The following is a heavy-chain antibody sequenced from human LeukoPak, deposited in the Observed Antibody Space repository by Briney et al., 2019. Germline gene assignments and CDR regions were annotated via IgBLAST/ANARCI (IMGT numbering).Heavy chain of an antibody. V-gene: IGHV3-7*01. Sequence: PGGSLRLSCAASGFTFTTYYMTWVRQAPGKGLEWLANISQDGRTKYYADSVEGRFAISRDNAINSVFLQMNSVRAVDTAVYYCPRENWSNDYWGQGTLVTVSS. CDR3: PRENWSNDY. CDR2: ISQDGRTK. CDR1: GFTFTTYY. D-gene: IGHD1-1*01. J-gene: IGHJ4*02.